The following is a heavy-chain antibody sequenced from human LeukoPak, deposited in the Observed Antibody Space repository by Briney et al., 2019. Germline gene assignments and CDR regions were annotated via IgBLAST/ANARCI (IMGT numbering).Heavy chain of an antibody. CDR3: AKDKLAAAGILDY. CDR1: GFTFDDYA. CDR2: ISWDGGST. Sequence: GGSLRLSCAASGFTFDDYAMHWVRQAPGKGLEWVSLISWDGGSTYYADSVKGRFTISRDNSKNSLYLQMNSLRAEDTALYYCAKDKLAAAGILDYWGQGTLVTVSS. V-gene: IGHV3-43D*03. J-gene: IGHJ4*02. D-gene: IGHD6-13*01.